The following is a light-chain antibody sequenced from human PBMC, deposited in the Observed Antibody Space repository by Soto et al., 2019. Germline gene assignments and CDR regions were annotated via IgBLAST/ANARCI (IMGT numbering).Light chain of an antibody. Sequence: DIVMTQSPDSLLGFRAGRATINAKSSRGVLYSSNKKNSLAWYQQKPGQPPKLFIYWASTRESGVPARFSGSESGTDFTLTISSLQAEDVAIYYCQQYYTTPLTFGGGTKVEIK. CDR1: RGVLYSSNKKNS. CDR2: WAS. CDR3: QQYYTTPLT. V-gene: IGKV4-1*01. J-gene: IGKJ4*01.